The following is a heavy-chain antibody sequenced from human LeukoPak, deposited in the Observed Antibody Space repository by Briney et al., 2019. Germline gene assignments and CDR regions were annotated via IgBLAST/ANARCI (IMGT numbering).Heavy chain of an antibody. Sequence: SETLSLTCAVYGGSFSGYYWSRIRQPPGKGLEWIGEINHSGSTNYNPSLKSRVTISVDTSKNQFSLKLSSVTAADTAVYYCARADCSSTSCYLDYWGQGTLVTVSS. J-gene: IGHJ4*02. CDR3: ARADCSSTSCYLDY. CDR1: GGSFSGYY. D-gene: IGHD2-2*01. CDR2: INHSGST. V-gene: IGHV4-34*01.